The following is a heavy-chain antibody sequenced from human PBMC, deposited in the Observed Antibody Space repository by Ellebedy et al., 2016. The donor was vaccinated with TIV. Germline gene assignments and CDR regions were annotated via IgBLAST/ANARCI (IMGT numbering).Heavy chain of an antibody. CDR1: GFTFSSYA. Sequence: SLKISCVGSGFTFSSYAMHWVRQAPGKGLEWVSGISWNSGSIGYADSVKGRFTISRDNAKNSLYLQMNSLRAEDTALYYCAKDINPTVDGMDVWGQGTTVTVSS. CDR3: AKDINPTVDGMDV. D-gene: IGHD4-11*01. V-gene: IGHV3-9*01. J-gene: IGHJ6*02. CDR2: ISWNSGSI.